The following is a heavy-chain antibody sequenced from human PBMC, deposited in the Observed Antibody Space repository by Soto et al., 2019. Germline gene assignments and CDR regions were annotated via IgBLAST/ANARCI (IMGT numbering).Heavy chain of an antibody. CDR2: ISWNSGSI. Sequence: EVQLVESGGGLVQPGRSLRLSCAASGFTFDDYAMHWVRQAPGKGLEWVSGISWNSGSIGYADSVKGRFTISRDNAKNSLYLQMNSRRAEDTALYYCAKDWGSGWYFDYWGQGTLATVSS. CDR3: AKDWGSGWYFDY. J-gene: IGHJ4*02. D-gene: IGHD6-25*01. CDR1: GFTFDDYA. V-gene: IGHV3-9*01.